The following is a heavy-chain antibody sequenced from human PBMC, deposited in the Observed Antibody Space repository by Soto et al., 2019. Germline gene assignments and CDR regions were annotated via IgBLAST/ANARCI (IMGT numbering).Heavy chain of an antibody. CDR1: GGSIRSSSYY. Sequence: LSLTCTVSGGSIRSSSYYWGWIRQPTGKELEWTRNIYYNGSTNYNPSLKSRVTISVDKSKNQISLKLSFVTAADTAVYYFARANWYSEYWGQGTRVPVSS. D-gene: IGHD2-21*01. J-gene: IGHJ4*02. V-gene: IGHV4-39*07. CDR2: IYYNGST. CDR3: ARANWYSEY.